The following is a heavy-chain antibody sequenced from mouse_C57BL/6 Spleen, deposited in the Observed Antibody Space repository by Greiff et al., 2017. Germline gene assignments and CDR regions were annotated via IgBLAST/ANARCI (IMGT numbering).Heavy chain of an antibody. V-gene: IGHV1-82*01. CDR1: GYAFSSSW. CDR2: IYPGDGDT. J-gene: IGHJ1*03. D-gene: IGHD2-4*01. CDR3: ARPYDSFFDV. Sequence: QVQLQQSGPELVKPGASVKISCKASGYAFSSSWMNWVKQRPGKGLEWIGRIYPGDGDTNYNGKFKGKATLTADKSSSTAYMQLSSLTSEDSAVYFCARPYDSFFDVWGTGTTVTVSS.